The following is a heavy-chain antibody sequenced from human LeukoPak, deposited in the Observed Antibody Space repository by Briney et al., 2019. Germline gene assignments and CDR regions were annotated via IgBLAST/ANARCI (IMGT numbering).Heavy chain of an antibody. J-gene: IGHJ4*02. V-gene: IGHV3-23*01. CDR2: ISGSGGST. CDR3: AKGSYYDSRILDY. CDR1: GFTLDDYG. D-gene: IGHD3-22*01. Sequence: PGGSLRLSCAASGFTLDDYGMSWVRHVPGKGLEWVSGISGSGGSTYYADSVKGRFTISRDNSKNTLYLQMNSLRAEDTAVYYCAKGSYYDSRILDYWGQGTLVTVSS.